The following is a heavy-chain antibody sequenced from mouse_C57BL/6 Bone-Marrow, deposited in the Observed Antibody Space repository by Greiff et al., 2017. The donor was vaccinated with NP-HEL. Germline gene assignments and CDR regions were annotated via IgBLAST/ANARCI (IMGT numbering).Heavy chain of an antibody. D-gene: IGHD1-1*01. V-gene: IGHV1-82*01. CDR3: ARYYYGSTD. CDR1: GYAFSSSW. CDR2: IYPGDGDT. Sequence: QVQLQQFGPELVKPGASVKISCKASGYAFSSSWMNWVKQRPGKGLEWIGRIYPGDGDTNYNGKFKGKATLTADKSSSTAYMQLSSLTSEDSAVYFCARYYYGSTDWGQGTTLTVSS. J-gene: IGHJ2*01.